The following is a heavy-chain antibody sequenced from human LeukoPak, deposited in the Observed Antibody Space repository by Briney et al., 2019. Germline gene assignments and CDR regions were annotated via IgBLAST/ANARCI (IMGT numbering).Heavy chain of an antibody. CDR3: ARSIGYSSSWYVSPVDP. J-gene: IGHJ5*02. CDR2: INPNSGGT. CDR1: GYTFTSYG. D-gene: IGHD6-13*01. Sequence: EASVKVPCKASGYTFTSYGISWVRQAPGQGLEWMGWINPNSGGTNYAQKFQGRVTMTRDTSISTAYMELSRLRSDDTAVYYCARSIGYSSSWYVSPVDPWGQGTLVTVSS. V-gene: IGHV1-2*02.